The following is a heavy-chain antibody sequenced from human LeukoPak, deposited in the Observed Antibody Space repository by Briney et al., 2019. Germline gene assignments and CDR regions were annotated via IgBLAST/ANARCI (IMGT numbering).Heavy chain of an antibody. D-gene: IGHD2-2*01. V-gene: IGHV1-18*01. CDR1: RGTFSNYA. J-gene: IGHJ5*02. CDR2: ISAYNGNT. Sequence: ASVKVSCKASRGTFSNYAISWVRQAPGQGLEWMGWISAYNGNTNYAQKFQGRVTMTTDTSTSTAYLELRSLRSDDTAVYYCAREGVNLGYCSSTSCLNWFDPWGQGSQVTVSS. CDR3: AREGVNLGYCSSTSCLNWFDP.